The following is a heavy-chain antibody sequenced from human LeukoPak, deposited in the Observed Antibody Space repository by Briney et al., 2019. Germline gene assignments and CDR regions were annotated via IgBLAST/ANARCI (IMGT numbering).Heavy chain of an antibody. CDR1: GDSINSSNYY. CDR2: IHFIGIT. V-gene: IGHV4-39*07. Sequence: SETLSLTCTVPGDSINSSNYYWGWIRQPPGKGLEWIGSIHFIGITYDNPSLNSRITISLDTSKNQLFLKMISMIAADTAVYYCARVRKGDYMDVWGKGTTVTVSS. J-gene: IGHJ6*03. CDR3: ARVRKGDYMDV. D-gene: IGHD3-16*01.